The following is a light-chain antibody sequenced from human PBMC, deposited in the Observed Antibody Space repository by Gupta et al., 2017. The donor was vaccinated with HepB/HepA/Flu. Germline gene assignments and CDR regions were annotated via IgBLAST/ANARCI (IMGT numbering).Light chain of an antibody. J-gene: IGLJ3*02. V-gene: IGLV2-14*01. Sequence: QSALTQPASVSGSPGQSLTISCPGTSSDVGGYNYVSWYQQHPGKAPKLMIYDVSNRPSGVSNRFSGSKSGNTASLTISGLQARDEADYYCSSYTSAALGFGGGTKLTVL. CDR3: SSYTSAALG. CDR2: DVS. CDR1: SSDVGGYNY.